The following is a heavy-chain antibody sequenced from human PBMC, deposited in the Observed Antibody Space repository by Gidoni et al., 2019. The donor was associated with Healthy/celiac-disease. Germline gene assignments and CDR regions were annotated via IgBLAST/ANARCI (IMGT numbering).Heavy chain of an antibody. J-gene: IGHJ4*02. Sequence: QVQLVQSGAEVKKPGASVKVSCKASGYTFTGYYMHWVRPAPGQGLEWMGWIKPNSGGTNNAQKFQGRVTMTRDTSISTAYMELSRLRSDDTAVYYCARDPGDVRLPYWGQGTLVTVSS. CDR1: GYTFTGYY. CDR2: IKPNSGGT. V-gene: IGHV1-2*02. D-gene: IGHD3-16*01. CDR3: ARDPGDVRLPY.